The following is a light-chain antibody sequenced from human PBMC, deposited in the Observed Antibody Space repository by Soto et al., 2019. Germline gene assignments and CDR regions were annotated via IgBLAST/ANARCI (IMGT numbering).Light chain of an antibody. CDR3: QQYDSSSRT. CDR1: QSISTW. J-gene: IGKJ1*01. Sequence: DIQMTQFHSTLSASVGVRVTITGRASQSISTWLAWYQHKPGKAPKLLIYQASSLEGGVPSRFSGSGSGTEFTLTISSLQYDDFATYYCQQYDSSSRTFGHGTKVETK. CDR2: QAS. V-gene: IGKV1-5*03.